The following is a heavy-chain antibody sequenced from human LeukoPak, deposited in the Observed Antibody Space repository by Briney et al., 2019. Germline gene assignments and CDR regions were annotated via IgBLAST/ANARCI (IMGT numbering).Heavy chain of an antibody. V-gene: IGHV3-53*01. CDR3: AKDPDYYDSSGYFYFDY. CDR1: GFTVSSNS. CDR2: IYSGST. J-gene: IGHJ4*02. D-gene: IGHD3-22*01. Sequence: GGSLRLSCTVSGFTVSSNSMSWVRQAPGKGLEWVSFIYSGSTHYADSVKGRFTISRDNSKNTLYLQMNSLRAEDTAVYYSAKDPDYYDSSGYFYFDYWGQGTLVTVSS.